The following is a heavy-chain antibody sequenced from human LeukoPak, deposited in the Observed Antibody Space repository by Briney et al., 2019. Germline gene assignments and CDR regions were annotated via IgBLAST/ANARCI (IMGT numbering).Heavy chain of an antibody. Sequence: GASVKVSCKASGYTFTDYYMHWVQQAPGKGLEWMGRVDPEDGETIYAEKFQGRVTITADTSTDTAYMELSSLRSEDTAVYYCATSTLTGYYFDYWGQGTLVTVSS. J-gene: IGHJ4*02. D-gene: IGHD4/OR15-4a*01. CDR2: VDPEDGET. CDR3: ATSTLTGYYFDY. CDR1: GYTFTDYY. V-gene: IGHV1-69-2*01.